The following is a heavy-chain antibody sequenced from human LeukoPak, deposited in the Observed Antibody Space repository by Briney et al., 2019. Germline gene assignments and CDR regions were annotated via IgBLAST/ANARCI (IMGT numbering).Heavy chain of an antibody. D-gene: IGHD3-10*01. CDR1: GLAFSDYW. CDR3: AVGELRGALTY. Sequence: QSGGSLRLSCAASGLAFSDYWMSWVRQAPGKGLEWVANIKPDGGHQNYVDSVKGRFTISRYNAKNSLYLQVNSLRAEDTAVYCCAVGELRGALTYCGQGTLVTVSS. J-gene: IGHJ4*02. V-gene: IGHV3-7*01. CDR2: IKPDGGHQ.